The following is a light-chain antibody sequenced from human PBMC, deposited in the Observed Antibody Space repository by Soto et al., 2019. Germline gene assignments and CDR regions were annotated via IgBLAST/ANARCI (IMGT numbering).Light chain of an antibody. V-gene: IGKV1-5*01. CDR1: QTISRW. CDR3: QEYNNYWT. CDR2: TAS. Sequence: DIQMTQSPSTLSASVGDTVTITCRASQTISRWLAWYQQKPGKAPRILIYTASTLESGVPSRFSASGSGTEFTLTISSLHPDDFATYYCQEYNNYWTLGQGTKVDIK. J-gene: IGKJ1*01.